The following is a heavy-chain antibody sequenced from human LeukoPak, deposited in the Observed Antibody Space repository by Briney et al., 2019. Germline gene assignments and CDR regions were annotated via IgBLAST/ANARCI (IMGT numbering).Heavy chain of an antibody. CDR3: AKVGSSSSLDAFDI. J-gene: IGHJ3*02. V-gene: IGHV3-7*03. D-gene: IGHD6-6*01. CDR1: GFPYSSYW. CDR2: IKEDGSEK. Sequence: GGPLRLSCAASGFPYSSYWMSWARQAPGKGLEGVANIKEDGSEKYYVDSVKGRFTISRDNAKNSLYLQMNSLRAEDTALYYCAKVGSSSSLDAFDIWGQGTLVTVSS.